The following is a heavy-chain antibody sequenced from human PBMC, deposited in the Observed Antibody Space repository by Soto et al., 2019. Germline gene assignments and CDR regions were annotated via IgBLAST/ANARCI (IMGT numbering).Heavy chain of an antibody. Sequence: EAQLVESGGGLVQPGRSPRLSCAGSGFIFDDFAIHWVRQAPGKGLEWVSGISWNSDSIGYADSMKGRFTISRDNAKNALYLQMNSLRVEDTALYYCTKVGGLYDFWSGPLHFDLWGQGTLVTVSS. CDR2: ISWNSDSI. D-gene: IGHD3-3*01. V-gene: IGHV3-9*01. J-gene: IGHJ4*02. CDR3: TKVGGLYDFWSGPLHFDL. CDR1: GFIFDDFA.